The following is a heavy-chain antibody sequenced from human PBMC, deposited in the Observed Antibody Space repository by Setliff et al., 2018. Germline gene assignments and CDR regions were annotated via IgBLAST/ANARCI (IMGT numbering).Heavy chain of an antibody. CDR1: GNTFTGYY. CDR2: INPNSGDT. Sequence: GASVKVSCKASGNTFTGYYIHWLRQAPGQGLEWMGCINPNSGDTTFAQKFQGRVSVTRDTSTSTTYMELSGLRSDDTAVYYCVRQDILTGYYAFDYWGQGTLVTVSS. J-gene: IGHJ4*02. V-gene: IGHV1-2*02. D-gene: IGHD3-9*01. CDR3: VRQDILTGYYAFDY.